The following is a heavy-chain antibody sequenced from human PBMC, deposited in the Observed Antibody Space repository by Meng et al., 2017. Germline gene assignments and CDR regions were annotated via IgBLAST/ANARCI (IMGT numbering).Heavy chain of an antibody. Sequence: GESLKISYAASGFTFSDYYMSWIRQAPGKGLEWVSYISSSGSTIYYADSVKGRFTISRDNAKNSLYLQMNSLRAEDTAVYYCARDLLMVRGVISLDYYYYGMDVWGQGTTVTVSS. CDR3: ARDLLMVRGVISLDYYYYGMDV. J-gene: IGHJ6*02. CDR2: ISSSGSTI. CDR1: GFTFSDYY. V-gene: IGHV3-11*04. D-gene: IGHD3-10*01.